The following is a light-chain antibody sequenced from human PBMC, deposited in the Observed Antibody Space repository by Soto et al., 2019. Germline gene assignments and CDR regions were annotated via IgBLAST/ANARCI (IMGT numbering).Light chain of an antibody. Sequence: EIVLTQSPGTLSLSPGDRATLSCRASQSVSSNLAWYQQKPGQAPRLLIYGASTRATGIPARFSGSGSGTEFTLTISSLQSEDFAVYYCQQYNNWPPWTFGKGTKVDIK. V-gene: IGKV3-15*01. CDR1: QSVSSN. J-gene: IGKJ1*01. CDR2: GAS. CDR3: QQYNNWPPWT.